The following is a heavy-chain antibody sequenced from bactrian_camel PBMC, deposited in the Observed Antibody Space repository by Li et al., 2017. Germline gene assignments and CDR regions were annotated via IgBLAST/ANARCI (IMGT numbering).Heavy chain of an antibody. Sequence: QLVEAGGGSVQAGGSLRLSCAASGITYGSYWMGWFRQAPGKEREGVASIYTGAGSTYYTDSVKGRFAMSQDFAKNTAYLQMNSLKPEDTAMYYCKARSRGGSVSECGYYGTDYWGKGTQVTVS. CDR1: GITYGSYW. J-gene: IGHJ7*01. CDR2: IYTGAGST. D-gene: IGHD7*01. V-gene: IGHV3S25*01.